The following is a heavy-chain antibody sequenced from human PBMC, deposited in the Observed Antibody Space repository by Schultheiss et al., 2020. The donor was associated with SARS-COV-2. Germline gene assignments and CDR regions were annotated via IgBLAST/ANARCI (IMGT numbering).Heavy chain of an antibody. CDR1: GFTFSSYE. D-gene: IGHD3-22*01. J-gene: IGHJ4*02. V-gene: IGHV3-48*03. CDR3: ARTEVGYDSSGYFDY. Sequence: GESLKISCAASGFTFSSYEMNWVRQAPGKGLEWVSYISSSGSTIYYADSVKGRFTISRDNAKNSLYLQMNSLRAEDTAVYYCARTEVGYDSSGYFDYWGQGTLVTVSS. CDR2: ISSSGSTI.